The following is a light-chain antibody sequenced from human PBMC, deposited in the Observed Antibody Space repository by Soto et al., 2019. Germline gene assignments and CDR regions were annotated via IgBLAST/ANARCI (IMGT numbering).Light chain of an antibody. CDR1: QSINNY. Sequence: IAMTQSPSYLSASGGGRVTITCRGSQSINNYLYWYQQKPAEAPKLLIYTTSNLQTGVPSRFFSSGAETDYTLTISSLQSEDFAVYYCQQYNNWPPIAFGQGTRLEIK. CDR2: TTS. V-gene: IGKV1-39*02. CDR3: QQYNNWPPIA. J-gene: IGKJ5*01.